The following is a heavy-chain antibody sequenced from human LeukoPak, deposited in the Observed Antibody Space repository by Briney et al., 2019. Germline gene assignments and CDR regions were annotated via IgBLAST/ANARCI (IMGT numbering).Heavy chain of an antibody. CDR2: INPSGGST. J-gene: IGHJ3*02. CDR1: GYTFTSYY. D-gene: IGHD3-10*01. CDR3: AREMSGGNAFDI. Sequence: ASVKVSCKASGYTFTSYYIHWVRQAPGQGLEWMGIINPSGGSTTYAQKFLGRVTMTGDTSTSTVYMELSSLRSEDSAVYFCAREMSGGNAFDIWGQGTMVTVSS. V-gene: IGHV1-46*01.